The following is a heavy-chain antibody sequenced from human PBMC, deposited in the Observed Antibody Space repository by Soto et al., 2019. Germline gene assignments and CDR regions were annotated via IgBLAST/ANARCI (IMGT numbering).Heavy chain of an antibody. Sequence: ASVKVSCKASGYTFTSYGISWVRQAPGQGLEWMGWINAYNGNTNYAQKLQGRVTITRDTSASTAYMELSSLRSEDTAVYYRARSLVRIFGVVKPQYYMDVWGKGTTVTVSS. CDR1: GYTFTSYG. D-gene: IGHD3-3*01. J-gene: IGHJ6*03. CDR3: ARSLVRIFGVVKPQYYMDV. V-gene: IGHV1-18*01. CDR2: INAYNGNT.